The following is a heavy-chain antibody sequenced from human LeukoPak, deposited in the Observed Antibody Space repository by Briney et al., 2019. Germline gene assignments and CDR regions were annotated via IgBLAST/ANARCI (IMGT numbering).Heavy chain of an antibody. J-gene: IGHJ4*02. CDR2: INPNSGGT. CDR1: GYTFTGYY. D-gene: IGHD2-21*02. CDR3: ARVIMGTAISRDY. Sequence: ASVKVTCKASGYTFTGYYMHWERQAPGQGLERMGWINPNSGGTNYAQKFQGRVTMTRDTSISTAYMELSRLRSDDTAVYYCARVIMGTAISRDYWGQGTLVTVSS. V-gene: IGHV1-2*02.